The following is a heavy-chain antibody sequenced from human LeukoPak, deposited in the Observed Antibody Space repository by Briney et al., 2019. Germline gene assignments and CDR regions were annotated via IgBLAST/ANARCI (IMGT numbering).Heavy chain of an antibody. CDR3: ARSSYSSSSSV. D-gene: IGHD6-6*01. CDR1: GFTVSSNY. CDR2: IYSGGST. V-gene: IGHV3-53*01. J-gene: IGHJ3*01. Sequence: PGGSLRLSCAASGFTVSSNYMSWVRQAPGKGLEWVSVIYSGGSTYYAGSVKGRFTISRDNPKNTLYLQMNSLRAEDTAVYYCARSSYSSSSSVWGQGTMVTVSS.